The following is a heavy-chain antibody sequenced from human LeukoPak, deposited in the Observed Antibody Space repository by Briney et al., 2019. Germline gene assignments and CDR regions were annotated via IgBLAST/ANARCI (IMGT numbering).Heavy chain of an antibody. J-gene: IGHJ4*02. D-gene: IGHD5-18*01. CDR2: IIPIFGTA. CDR3: ARGTGYSYEPFDY. V-gene: IGHV1-69*06. CDR1: GGTFSTYA. Sequence: GASVKVSCKASGGTFSTYAIIWVRQAPGQGLEWMGGIIPIFGTANYAQKFQGRVTITADKSTSTAYMELSSLRSEDTAVYYCARGTGYSYEPFDYWGQGTLVTVSS.